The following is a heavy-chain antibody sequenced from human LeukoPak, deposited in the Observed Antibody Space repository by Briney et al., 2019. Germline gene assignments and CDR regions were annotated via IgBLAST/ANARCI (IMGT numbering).Heavy chain of an antibody. V-gene: IGHV1-18*01. D-gene: IGHD2-2*01. CDR2: ISAYNGNT. CDR3: AREGYCSSTSCSTLYYYYGMDV. Sequence: ASVKVSCKASGYTFTSYDINWVRQATGQGLEWMGWISAYNGNTNYAQKLQGRVTMTTDTSTSTAYMELRSLRSDDTAVYYCAREGYCSSTSCSTLYYYYGMDVWGQGTTVTVSS. J-gene: IGHJ6*02. CDR1: GYTFTSYD.